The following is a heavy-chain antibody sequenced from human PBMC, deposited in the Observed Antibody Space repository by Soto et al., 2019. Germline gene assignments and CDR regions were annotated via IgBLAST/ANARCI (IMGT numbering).Heavy chain of an antibody. V-gene: IGHV4-39*01. CDR2: IYYTGTT. CDR1: GGSISTSYYY. D-gene: IGHD3-16*01. Sequence: QLQLQESGPRLVKPSETLSLTCTVSGGSISTSYYYWGWIRQSPGNGLEWMGAIYYTGTTYYNPPLQSRASISVDTSKNQFSLKMISVTAAHTAVYFGARQGGAFGYYMDVWGKGPTVTVAS. J-gene: IGHJ6*03. CDR3: ARQGGAFGYYMDV.